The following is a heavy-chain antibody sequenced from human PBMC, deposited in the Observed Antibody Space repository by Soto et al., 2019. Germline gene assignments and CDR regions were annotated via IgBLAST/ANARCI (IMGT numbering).Heavy chain of an antibody. CDR2: IYYSGST. CDR1: GGSISSYY. J-gene: IGHJ6*02. CDR3: ARGLGYSYGRGTYYYYYGMDV. V-gene: IGHV4-59*01. D-gene: IGHD5-18*01. Sequence: SETLSLTCTVSGGSISSYYWSWIRQPPGKGLEWIGYIYYSGSTNYNPSLKSRVTISVDTSKNQFSLKLSPVTAADTAVYYCARGLGYSYGRGTYYYYYGMDVWGQGTTVTVSS.